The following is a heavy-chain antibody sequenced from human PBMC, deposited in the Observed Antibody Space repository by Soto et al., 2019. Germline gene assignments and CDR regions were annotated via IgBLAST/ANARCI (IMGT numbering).Heavy chain of an antibody. D-gene: IGHD4-17*01. CDR2: IYSGGST. Sequence: GSLRLSCAASGFTVSGNYMSWVRQAPGKGLEWVSVIYSGGSTYYADSVKGRFTISRDNSKNTLYLQMNSLRAEDTAVYYCARDSLSTVTTPGGDAFDIWGQGTMVTVSS. CDR1: GFTVSGNY. V-gene: IGHV3-66*01. CDR3: ARDSLSTVTTPGGDAFDI. J-gene: IGHJ3*02.